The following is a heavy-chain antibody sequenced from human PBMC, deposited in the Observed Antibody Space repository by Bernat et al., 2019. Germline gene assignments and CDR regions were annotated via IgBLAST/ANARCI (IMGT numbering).Heavy chain of an antibody. CDR2: ISAYNGNT. CDR1: GYTFTSYG. Sequence: QVQLVQSGAEVKKPGASVKVSCKASGYTFTSYGISWVRQAPGQGLEWMGWISAYNGNTNYAQKLQGRVPMTTDTSTSTAYMELRSLRSDDTAVYYCARSLTRSYYAFWTGYSPYSYMEVWGKGTTVTVSS. CDR3: ARSLTRSYYAFWTGYSPYSYMEV. D-gene: IGHD3-3*01. J-gene: IGHJ6*03. V-gene: IGHV1-18*01.